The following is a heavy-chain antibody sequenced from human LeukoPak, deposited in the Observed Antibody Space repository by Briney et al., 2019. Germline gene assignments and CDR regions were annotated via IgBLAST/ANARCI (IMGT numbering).Heavy chain of an antibody. J-gene: IGHJ4*02. CDR3: ASLMGDYYDSSGYPLDY. Sequence: GGSLRLSCAASGFTFDDYGMSWVRQAPGKGLEWVSGINWNGGSTGYADSVKGRFTISRDNAKNTLYLQMDSLRAEDTAVYYCASLMGDYYDSSGYPLDYWGQGTLVTVSS. CDR2: INWNGGST. CDR1: GFTFDDYG. D-gene: IGHD3-22*01. V-gene: IGHV3-20*04.